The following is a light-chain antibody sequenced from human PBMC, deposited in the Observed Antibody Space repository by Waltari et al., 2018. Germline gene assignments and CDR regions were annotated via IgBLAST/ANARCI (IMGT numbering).Light chain of an antibody. Sequence: QSALTQPASVSGSPGQSITFSCIGTSNDIGSYNFVSWFQQHPGRAPKLMIYDVTEPPLVVSNPFAGTKAGSTASLSISGRQAEDEADNYGFSYAGSNSCAFGGGTRLTFL. CDR3: FSYAGSNSCA. V-gene: IGLV2-23*02. CDR2: DVT. CDR1: SNDIGSYNF. J-gene: IGLJ2*01.